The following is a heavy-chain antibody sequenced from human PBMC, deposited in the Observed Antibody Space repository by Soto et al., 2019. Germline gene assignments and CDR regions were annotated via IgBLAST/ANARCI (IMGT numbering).Heavy chain of an antibody. CDR2: IIPIFGTA. V-gene: IGHV1-69*06. CDR3: ARGNYGDYYYYYGMDV. Sequence: QVQLVQSGAEVKKPGSSVKDSCKASGGTFSSYAISWVRQAPGQGLEWMGGIIPIFGTANYAQKFQGRVTITADKSTSTAYMELSSLRSEDTAVYYCARGNYGDYYYYYGMDVWGQGTTVTVSS. J-gene: IGHJ6*02. D-gene: IGHD4-17*01. CDR1: GGTFSSYA.